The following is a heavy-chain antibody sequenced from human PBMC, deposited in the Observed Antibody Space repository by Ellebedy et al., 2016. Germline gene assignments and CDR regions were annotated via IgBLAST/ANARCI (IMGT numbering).Heavy chain of an antibody. J-gene: IGHJ4*02. CDR1: GFTFSSYA. Sequence: GGSLRLSCAVSGFTFSSYAMNWVRQAPGKGLEWVSGISGSGGSTYYADSVKGRFTISRDNSKNTLYLQMNSLRAEDTAVYYCARVLMPDYWGQGTLVTVSS. CDR2: ISGSGGST. V-gene: IGHV3-23*01. CDR3: ARVLMPDY. D-gene: IGHD2-8*01.